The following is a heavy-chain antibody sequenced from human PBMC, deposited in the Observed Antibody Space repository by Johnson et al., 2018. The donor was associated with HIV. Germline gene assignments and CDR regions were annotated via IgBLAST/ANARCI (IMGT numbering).Heavy chain of an antibody. Sequence: VQLVESGGGLVQPGGSLRLSCAASGFTFSSYAMSWVRQAPGKGLEWVSGISASGGSTYDTDSVKCRFTISRDNSKNTLYLQMNSLRAEDTALYYCARGRLGDPFPGAFDIWGQGTMVTVSS. V-gene: IGHV3-23*04. CDR3: ARGRLGDPFPGAFDI. CDR2: ISASGGST. D-gene: IGHD3-16*01. J-gene: IGHJ3*02. CDR1: GFTFSSYA.